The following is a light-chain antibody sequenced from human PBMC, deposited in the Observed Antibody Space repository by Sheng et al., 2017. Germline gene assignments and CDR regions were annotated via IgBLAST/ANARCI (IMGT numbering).Light chain of an antibody. CDR2: GAS. Sequence: EIVMTQSPGTLSVSPGERATLSCRASQSVSNKLAWYQQKPGQSPRLLIYGASTRATGIPARFSGSGSGKEFTLTISRLQSEDFAVYYCQQYHYWPPLTFGGGPKVEIK. CDR3: QQYHYWPPLT. V-gene: IGKV3-15*01. CDR1: QSVSNK. J-gene: IGKJ4*01.